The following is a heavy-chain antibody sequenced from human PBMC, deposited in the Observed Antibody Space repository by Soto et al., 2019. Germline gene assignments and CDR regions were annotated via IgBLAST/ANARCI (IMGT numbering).Heavy chain of an antibody. V-gene: IGHV1-18*01. CDR2: ISTDTGNT. CDR1: GYTFSSNG. D-gene: IGHD3-10*01. J-gene: IGHJ4*02. Sequence: QVQVVQSGTEMKKPGASVKVSCKASGYTFSSNGFSWVRQVPGQGLEWMGLISTDTGNTNYARKFQGRITMTADISTTTVYMELKSLRSADTAFYYCAREDNFRSGFDYWGQGTQVIVSS. CDR3: AREDNFRSGFDY.